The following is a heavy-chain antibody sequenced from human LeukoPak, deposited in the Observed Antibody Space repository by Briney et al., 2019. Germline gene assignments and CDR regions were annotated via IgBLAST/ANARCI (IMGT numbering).Heavy chain of an antibody. CDR1: GYTFTSYW. CDR2: IYPGDSDT. V-gene: IGHV5-51*01. D-gene: IGHD1-1*01. CDR3: ARHAETGLWFDP. J-gene: IGHJ5*02. Sequence: GASLKISCKGSGYTFTSYWIAWVRPLPGKGLEWMGIIYPGDSDTRYSPSFQGQVTISADKSISTAYLQWSSLKASDTAMYYCARHAETGLWFDPWGQGTLVTVSS.